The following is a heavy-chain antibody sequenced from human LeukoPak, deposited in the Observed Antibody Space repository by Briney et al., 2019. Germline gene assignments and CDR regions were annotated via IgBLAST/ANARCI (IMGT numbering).Heavy chain of an antibody. CDR1: GGTFSSYA. Sequence: SVKDSCKASGGTFSSYAISWVRQAPGQGLEWMGRIIPIFGTANYAQKFQGRVTIITDESTSTAYMELSSLRSEDTAVYYCARPITVDAFDIWGQGTMVTVSS. CDR3: ARPITVDAFDI. J-gene: IGHJ3*02. CDR2: IIPIFGTA. V-gene: IGHV1-69*05. D-gene: IGHD5-24*01.